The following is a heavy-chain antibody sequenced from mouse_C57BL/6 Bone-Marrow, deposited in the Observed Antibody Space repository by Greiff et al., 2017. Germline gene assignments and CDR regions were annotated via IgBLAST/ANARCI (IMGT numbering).Heavy chain of an antibody. CDR2: IDPEDGDT. D-gene: IGHD1-1*01. J-gene: IGHJ3*01. CDR1: GFNITDYY. V-gene: IGHV14-1*01. CDR3: TPLITTVVAPFAY. Sequence: EVQLQQSGAELVRPGASVKLSCTASGFNITDYYMHWVKQRPEQGLEWIGRIDPEDGDTEYAPKFQGKATMTADTSSNTAYLQLSSLTSEDTAVYYCTPLITTVVAPFAYWGQGTLVTVSA.